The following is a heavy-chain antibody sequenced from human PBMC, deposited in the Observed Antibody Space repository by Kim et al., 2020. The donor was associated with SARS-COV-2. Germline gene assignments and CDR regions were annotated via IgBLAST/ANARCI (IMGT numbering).Heavy chain of an antibody. D-gene: IGHD6-25*01. CDR2: ISYDGSNK. V-gene: IGHV3-30-3*01. J-gene: IGHJ2*01. CDR1: GCTFSSYA. Sequence: GGSLRLSCAASGCTFSSYAMHWVRQAPGKGLEWGALISYDGSNKYYADSVKGRFTISRDNSKNTLYMQMNSLRAEDTAVYYCARDSGSHFDLWGGGTLV. CDR3: ARDSGSHFDL.